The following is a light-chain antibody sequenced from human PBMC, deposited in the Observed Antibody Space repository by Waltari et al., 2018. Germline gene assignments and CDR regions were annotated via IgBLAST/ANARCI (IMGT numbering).Light chain of an antibody. Sequence: QSALTQPASVSGSPGQSITISCTGTSSDIGAKNYVSWYRQHPVKAPKLILYHVTTRPSGVSNRFSGSKSGNTASLTISGLQAEDEADYFCSSYTITYTRVFGGGTKLTVL. CDR1: SSDIGAKNY. V-gene: IGLV2-14*01. J-gene: IGLJ3*02. CDR3: SSYTITYTRV. CDR2: HVT.